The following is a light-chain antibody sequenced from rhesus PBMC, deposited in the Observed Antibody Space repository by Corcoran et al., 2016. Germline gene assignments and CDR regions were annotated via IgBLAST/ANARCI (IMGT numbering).Light chain of an antibody. J-gene: IGKJ1*01. CDR3: QYGYGIPWT. V-gene: IGKV1-25*01. CDR1: QGISNN. Sequence: DIQMTQSPSSLSASVGDRVTITCRASQGISNNLAWYQQKPEKVPKLLIYKASNLQSGMPSRFSGSGSGTDFTLTISSLQPEDFATYYCQYGYGIPWTFGQGTKVEIK. CDR2: KAS.